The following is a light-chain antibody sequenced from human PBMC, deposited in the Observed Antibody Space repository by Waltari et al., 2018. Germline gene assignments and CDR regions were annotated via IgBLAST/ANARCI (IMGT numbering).Light chain of an antibody. V-gene: IGKV1-12*01. CDR1: QDIKTW. Sequence: DIQITQSPSSVSASLGDRVTITCRASQDIKTWLAWYQHKPGKAPKLLVSAASSLQSGVPSRFSGSGSVTDFTLTISNLQPEDFATYYCQQADSFPPLTFGGGTKVEIK. CDR3: QQADSFPPLT. J-gene: IGKJ4*01. CDR2: AAS.